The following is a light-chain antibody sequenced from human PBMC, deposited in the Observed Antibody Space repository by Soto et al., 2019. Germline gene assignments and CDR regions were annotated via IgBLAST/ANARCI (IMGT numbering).Light chain of an antibody. Sequence: QSVLTQPPSVSGVPGQRVTISCTGSSSNIGAGYDVHWYQQLPGTAPKLLIYLNTNRPSGVPGRFSGSKSGTSASLAITGLQAEDEADYYCQSYDSSLSAVVFGGGTKLTVL. V-gene: IGLV1-40*01. CDR2: LNT. CDR3: QSYDSSLSAVV. J-gene: IGLJ2*01. CDR1: SSNIGAGYD.